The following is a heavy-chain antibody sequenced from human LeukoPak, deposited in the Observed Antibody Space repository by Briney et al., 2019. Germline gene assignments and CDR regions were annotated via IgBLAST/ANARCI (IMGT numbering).Heavy chain of an antibody. J-gene: IGHJ4*02. CDR2: ISAYNGNT. V-gene: IGHV1-18*01. CDR1: GYTFTRYG. D-gene: IGHD4-17*01. CDR3: ARIFLHTVTKGGGGFDY. Sequence: ASVKVSCKASGYTFTRYGIIWVRQAPGQGLEWMGWISAYNGNTNYAQKLQGRVTMTTDTSTSTAYMELRSLRSDDTAVYYCARIFLHTVTKGGGGFDYWGQGTLVTVSS.